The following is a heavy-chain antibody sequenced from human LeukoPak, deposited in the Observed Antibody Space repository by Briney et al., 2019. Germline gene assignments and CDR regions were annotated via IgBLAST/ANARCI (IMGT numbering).Heavy chain of an antibody. V-gene: IGHV3-74*01. J-gene: IGHJ4*02. CDR3: GTHDYGDYSSMY. CDR2: INTDGSST. D-gene: IGHD4-17*01. Sequence: GGSLRLSCVASGFTFSSYWMHWVRRVPGKGLLWVSRINTDGSSTTYADSVKGRFTISRDKTKNTLYLQMSSLRAEDTAVYYCGTHDYGDYSSMYWGQGTLVTVSS. CDR1: GFTFSSYW.